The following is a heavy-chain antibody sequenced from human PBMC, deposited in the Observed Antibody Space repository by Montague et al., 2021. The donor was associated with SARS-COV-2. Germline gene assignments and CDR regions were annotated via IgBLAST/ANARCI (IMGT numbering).Heavy chain of an antibody. Sequence: SLRLSCAASGFTFTTYVYHWVRQAPGGGLEWVALFPSDGGHTQYXDSVRGRFTIYRDTSISTLYLQMDSLSPDDPAVYFCAREIGTSGWAGFCDFRGQGTLVTVSP. CDR1: GFTFTTYV. CDR2: FPSDGGHT. CDR3: AREIGTSGWAGFCDF. J-gene: IGHJ4*02. V-gene: IGHV3-30-3*01. D-gene: IGHD6-19*01.